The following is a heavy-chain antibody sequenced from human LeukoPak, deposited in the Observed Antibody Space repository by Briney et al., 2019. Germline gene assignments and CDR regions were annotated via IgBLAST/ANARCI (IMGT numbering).Heavy chain of an antibody. J-gene: IGHJ4*02. Sequence: PGGSLRLSCAASGFTFSSYAMHWVRQAPGKGLEWVAVISYDGSNEYYADSVKGRFTISRDNSKNTLYLQMNSLRAEDTAVYYCATGYGSGTYYTLDYWGQGTLVTVSS. V-gene: IGHV3-30*14. CDR1: GFTFSSYA. D-gene: IGHD3-10*01. CDR2: ISYDGSNE. CDR3: ATGYGSGTYYTLDY.